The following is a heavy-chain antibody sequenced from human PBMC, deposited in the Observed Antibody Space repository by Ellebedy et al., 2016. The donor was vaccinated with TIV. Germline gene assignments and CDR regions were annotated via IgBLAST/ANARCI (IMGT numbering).Heavy chain of an antibody. Sequence: AASVKVFCKASGYTFTSYDINWVRQATGQGLEWMGWMNPTSGNTGYAQKFQGRVTITKRTAIRTAYMELTSLRSEDPAVYYCARAVPFYYASGTRRAFDIWGQGTMVTVSS. CDR2: MNPTSGNT. D-gene: IGHD3-10*01. CDR3: ARAVPFYYASGTRRAFDI. V-gene: IGHV1-8*03. CDR1: GYTFTSYD. J-gene: IGHJ3*02.